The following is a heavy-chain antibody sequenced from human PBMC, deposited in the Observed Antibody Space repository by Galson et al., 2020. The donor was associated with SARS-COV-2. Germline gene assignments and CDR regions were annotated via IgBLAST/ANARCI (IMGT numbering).Heavy chain of an antibody. CDR1: GFTFSSYA. Sequence: GESLKISCAASGFTFSSYAMHWVRQAPGKGLEWVAVISYDGSNKYYADSVKGRFTISRDNSKNTLYLQMNSLRAEDTAVYYCARDRGSGWYRSFDYWGQGTLVTVSS. J-gene: IGHJ4*02. D-gene: IGHD6-19*01. V-gene: IGHV3-30*04. CDR2: ISYDGSNK. CDR3: ARDRGSGWYRSFDY.